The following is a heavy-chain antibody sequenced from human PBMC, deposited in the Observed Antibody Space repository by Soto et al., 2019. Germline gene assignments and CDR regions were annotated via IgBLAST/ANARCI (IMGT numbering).Heavy chain of an antibody. V-gene: IGHV4-59*08. CDR1: GGSISSYY. CDR2: IYYSGST. CDR3: AVSGPAAMFQH. Sequence: SETLSLTCTVSGGSISSYYWSWIRQPPGKGLEWIGYIYYSGSTNYNPSLKSRVTISVDTSKNQFSLKLSSVTAADTAVYYCAVSGPAAMFQHWGRGTLVTAPQ. D-gene: IGHD2-2*01. J-gene: IGHJ1*01.